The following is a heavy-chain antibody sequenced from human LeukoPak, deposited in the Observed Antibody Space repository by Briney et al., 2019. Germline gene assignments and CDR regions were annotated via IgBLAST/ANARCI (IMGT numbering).Heavy chain of an antibody. CDR2: IIPIFGTA. D-gene: IGHD5-18*01. V-gene: IGHV1-69*13. Sequence: SVKVSCKASGGTFSSYAISWARQAPGQGLEWMGGIIPIFGTANYAQKFQGRVTITADESTSTAYMELSSLRSEDTAVYYCARGSLGYSSGLFDYWGQGTLVTVSS. J-gene: IGHJ4*02. CDR3: ARGSLGYSSGLFDY. CDR1: GGTFSSYA.